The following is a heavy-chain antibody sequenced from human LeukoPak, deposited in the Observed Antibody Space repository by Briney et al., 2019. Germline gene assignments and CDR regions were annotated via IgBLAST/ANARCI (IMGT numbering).Heavy chain of an antibody. CDR1: GYTFTSYG. D-gene: IGHD2-15*01. V-gene: IGHV1-18*01. CDR2: ISAYNGNT. CDR3: ARLVSGRGYCSGGSCYSYYMDV. J-gene: IGHJ6*03. Sequence: ASVKVSCKASGYTFTSYGISWVRQAPGQGLEWMGWISAYNGNTNYAQKLQGRVTMTTDTSTSTAYMELRSLGSDDTAVYYCARLVSGRGYCSGGSCYSYYMDVWGKGTTVTVSS.